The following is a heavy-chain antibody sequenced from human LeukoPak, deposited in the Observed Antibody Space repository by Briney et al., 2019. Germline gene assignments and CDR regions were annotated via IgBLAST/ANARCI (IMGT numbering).Heavy chain of an antibody. CDR3: ARGYGSGITGWFDP. CDR2: IYHSGST. Sequence: NPSETLSLTCAVSGGSISSGGYSWSWIRQPPGKGLEWIGYIYHSGSTYYNPSLKSRVTISVDRSKNQFSLKLSSVTAADTAVYYCARGYGSGITGWFDPWGQGTLVTVSS. D-gene: IGHD3-10*01. V-gene: IGHV4-30-2*01. J-gene: IGHJ5*02. CDR1: GGSISSGGYS.